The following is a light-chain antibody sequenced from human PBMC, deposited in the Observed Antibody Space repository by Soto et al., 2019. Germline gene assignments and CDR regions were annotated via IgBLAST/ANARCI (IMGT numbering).Light chain of an antibody. CDR1: QGVANH. CDR3: QQYNSWPPET. Sequence: DIQMTQSPSSLSASVGDTVTITCRASQGVANHLAWYQQKPGGVPELLISAASTLQSGVPSRFSGSGSKKDFTLTITSLQPGDVATYYCQQYNSWPPETFGQGTKLEIK. J-gene: IGKJ2*01. V-gene: IGKV1-27*01. CDR2: AAS.